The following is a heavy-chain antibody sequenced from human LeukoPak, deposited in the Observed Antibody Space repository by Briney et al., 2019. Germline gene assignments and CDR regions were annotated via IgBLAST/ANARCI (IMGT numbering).Heavy chain of an antibody. D-gene: IGHD2-15*01. CDR3: ARWFVVVVAALGGAFDV. CDR1: GGSISGYY. J-gene: IGHJ3*01. CDR2: IYFSGST. Sequence: SETLSLTCTVSGGSISGYYWSWIRQPAGKGLEWIGRIYFSGSTNYNPSLKSRVTISVDTSKNQFSLKLSSVTAADTAVYYCARWFVVVVAALGGAFDVWGQGTMVTVSS. V-gene: IGHV4-4*07.